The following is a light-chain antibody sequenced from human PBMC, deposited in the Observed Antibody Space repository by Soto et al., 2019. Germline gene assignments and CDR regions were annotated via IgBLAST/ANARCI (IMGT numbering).Light chain of an antibody. Sequence: EIVLTQSPGTLSLSPGERARLSCRASQSVVSSQLAWYQHKPGQAPRLLLHGASTRATGIPDRFSGSGSGTDFTLTISRLEPEDSAVYYCQHSAYSPPIIFGQGTRLEIK. J-gene: IGKJ5*01. CDR1: QSVVSSQ. CDR2: GAS. CDR3: QHSAYSPPII. V-gene: IGKV3-20*01.